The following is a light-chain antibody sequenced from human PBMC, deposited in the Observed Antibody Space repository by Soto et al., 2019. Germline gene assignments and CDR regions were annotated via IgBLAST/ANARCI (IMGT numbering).Light chain of an antibody. CDR3: QQYYSTPWT. CDR1: QSVLYSSNNKNH. J-gene: IGKJ1*01. CDR2: WAS. V-gene: IGKV4-1*01. Sequence: DIVMTQSPDSLAVSLGERATINCKSSQSVLYSSNNKNHLAWYQQKSGQPPKLLIYWASTRESGVPDRFRGSGSGTDFTLTISSLQAEDVAVYYGQQYYSTPWTFCQGTKVEIK.